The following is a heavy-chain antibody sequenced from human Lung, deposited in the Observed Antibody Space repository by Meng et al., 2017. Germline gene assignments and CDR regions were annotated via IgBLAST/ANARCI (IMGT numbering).Heavy chain of an antibody. CDR2: INPGGSNT. D-gene: IGHD3-10*01. J-gene: IGHJ4*02. CDR3: ARAGSSRSPPRDY. Sequence: ASVKVSCKPSGYNFPDYWLHWVRRAPGQGLEWMAIINPGGSNTTYAQRFQGRLTMTWDTSTSTVYMELSSLRSEDTAVYFCARAGSSRSPPRDYWGQGTLVTVSS. V-gene: IGHV1-46*01. CDR1: GYNFPDYW.